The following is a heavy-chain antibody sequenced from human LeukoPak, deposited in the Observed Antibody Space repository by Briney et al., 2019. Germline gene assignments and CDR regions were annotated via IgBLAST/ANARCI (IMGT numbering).Heavy chain of an antibody. V-gene: IGHV4-34*01. CDR2: INHSGST. D-gene: IGHD6-19*01. J-gene: IGHJ4*02. CDR1: GGSFSGYY. CDR3: ASRGYSSGWFEDY. Sequence: PSETLSLTCAVYGGSFSGYYWSWIRQPPGKGLEWIREINHSGSTNYNPSLKSRVTISVDTSKNQFSLKLSSVTAADTAVYYCASRGYSSGWFEDYWGQGTLVTVSS.